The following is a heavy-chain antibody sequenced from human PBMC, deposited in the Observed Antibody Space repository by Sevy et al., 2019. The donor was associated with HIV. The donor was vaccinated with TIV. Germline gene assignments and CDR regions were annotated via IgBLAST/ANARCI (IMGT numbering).Heavy chain of an antibody. J-gene: IGHJ4*01. CDR1: GFAFSTHA. D-gene: IGHD2-2*01. V-gene: IGHV3-30-3*01. CDR2: ISYEGTET. Sequence: GGSLRLSCAASGFAFSTHAMHWVRQAPGKGLELVAVISYEGTETFYAASVEGRFTISRDNSKNMLSLQINSLRPEDTAVYYCARDGGNSVKWYPLYWGHGTLVTVSS. CDR3: ARDGGNSVKWYPLY.